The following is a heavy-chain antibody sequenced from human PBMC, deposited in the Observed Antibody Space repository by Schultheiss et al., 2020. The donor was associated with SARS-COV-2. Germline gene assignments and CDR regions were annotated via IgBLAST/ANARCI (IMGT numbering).Heavy chain of an antibody. D-gene: IGHD6-6*01. CDR2: ISGSGGST. V-gene: IGHV3-23*01. J-gene: IGHJ3*02. CDR1: GFTFSSYG. CDR3: AREGGSSSGAFDI. Sequence: GGSLRLSCAASGFTFSSYGMHWVRQAPGKGLEWVSAISGSGGSTYYADSVKGRFTISRDNAKNSLYLQMNSLRAEDTAVYYCAREGGSSSGAFDIWGQGTMVTVAS.